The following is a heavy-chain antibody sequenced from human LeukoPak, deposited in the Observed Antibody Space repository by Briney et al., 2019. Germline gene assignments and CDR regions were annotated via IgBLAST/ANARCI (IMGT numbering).Heavy chain of an antibody. J-gene: IGHJ5*02. CDR1: GGSISSYY. Sequence: PSETLSLTCTVSGGSISSYYWSWIRQPPGKGLEWIGYIYYSGSTNYNPSLKSRVTISVDTSKNQFSLKLSSVTAADTAVYYCARDHIAAAGRREDWFDPWGQGTLVTVSS. V-gene: IGHV4-59*01. CDR3: ARDHIAAAGRREDWFDP. D-gene: IGHD6-13*01. CDR2: IYYSGST.